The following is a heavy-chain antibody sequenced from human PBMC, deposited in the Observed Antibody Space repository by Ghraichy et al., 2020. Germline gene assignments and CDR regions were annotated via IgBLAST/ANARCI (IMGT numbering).Heavy chain of an antibody. Sequence: ESLNISCAVSGGSISSSSYYWGWIRQPPGKGLEWIGSIYYSGSTYYNPSLKSRVTISVDTSKNQFSLKLSSVTAADTAVYYCARHEAATKTYWYFDLWGRGTLVTVSS. D-gene: IGHD5-12*01. CDR1: GGSISSSSYY. J-gene: IGHJ2*01. CDR2: IYYSGST. CDR3: ARHEAATKTYWYFDL. V-gene: IGHV4-39*01.